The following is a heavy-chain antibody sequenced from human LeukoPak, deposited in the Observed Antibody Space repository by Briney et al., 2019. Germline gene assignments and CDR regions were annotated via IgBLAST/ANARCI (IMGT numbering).Heavy chain of an antibody. J-gene: IGHJ3*02. CDR2: ISSSGSTI. V-gene: IGHV3-11*04. D-gene: IGHD3-22*01. CDR1: GFTFSDYY. CDR3: ARLSSGYYRGDAFDI. Sequence: PGGSLRLSCAASGFTFSDYYMSWIRQAPGKGLGWVSYISSSGSTIYYADSVKGRFTISRDNAKNSLYLQMNSLRAEDTAVYYCARLSSGYYRGDAFDIWGQGTMVTVSS.